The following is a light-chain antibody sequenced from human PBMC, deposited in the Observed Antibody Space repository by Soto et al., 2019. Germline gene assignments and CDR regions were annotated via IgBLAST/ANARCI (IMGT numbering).Light chain of an antibody. V-gene: IGLV2-14*01. CDR3: SSYTGSSINTVV. CDR1: SSDVGKYNY. Sequence: QSALTQPASVSGSPGQSITFSCTGTSSDVGKYNYVSWYQQHPAKAPKLMIFEVSNRPSGVSNRFSGSKSGNTASLTISGLQAEDEAEYYCSSYTGSSINTVVFGGGTKLTVL. J-gene: IGLJ2*01. CDR2: EVS.